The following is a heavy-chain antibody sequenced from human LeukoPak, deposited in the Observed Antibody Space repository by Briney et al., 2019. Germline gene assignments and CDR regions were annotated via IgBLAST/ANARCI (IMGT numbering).Heavy chain of an antibody. CDR1: GASFSGYH. D-gene: IGHD6-6*01. Sequence: SETLSLTWAVYGASFSGYHWTWIRQPPGKGLEWIGSIYYSGSTYYNPSLKSRVTISVDTSKNQFSLKLSSVTAADTAVYYCASPIPYSSSSEGYWGQGTLVTVSS. J-gene: IGHJ4*02. CDR2: IYYSGST. CDR3: ASPIPYSSSSEGY. V-gene: IGHV4-34*01.